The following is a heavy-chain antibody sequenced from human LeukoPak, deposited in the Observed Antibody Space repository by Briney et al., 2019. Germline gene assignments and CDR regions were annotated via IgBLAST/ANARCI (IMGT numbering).Heavy chain of an antibody. J-gene: IGHJ4*02. CDR3: EREGYDSSGYYYFDY. D-gene: IGHD3-22*01. CDR1: GGSISSSNW. Sequence: SGTLPLTCAVSGGSISSSNWWSWVRQPPGKGLEWIGEIYHSGSTNYNPSLKSRVTISVDKSKNQFSLKLSSVTAADTAVYYCEREGYDSSGYYYFDYWGQGTLVTVSS. V-gene: IGHV4-4*02. CDR2: IYHSGST.